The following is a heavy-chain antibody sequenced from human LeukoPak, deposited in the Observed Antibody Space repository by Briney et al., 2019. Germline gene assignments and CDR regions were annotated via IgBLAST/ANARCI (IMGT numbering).Heavy chain of an antibody. V-gene: IGHV4-39*01. CDR3: ARTPWIQLDY. D-gene: IGHD5-18*01. CDR1: GGSISSSRYY. CDR2: IYYSGST. Sequence: KPSETPSLTCTVPGGSISSSRYYWGWVRQPPRKGLEWIGSIYYSGSTYYNPSLKSRVTISVDTSKNQFSLKLSSVTAADTAVYYCARTPWIQLDYWGQGTLVTVSS. J-gene: IGHJ4*02.